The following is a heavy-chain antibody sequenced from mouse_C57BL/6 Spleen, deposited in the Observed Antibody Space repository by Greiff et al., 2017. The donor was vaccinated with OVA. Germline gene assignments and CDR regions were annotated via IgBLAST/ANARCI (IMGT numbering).Heavy chain of an antibody. D-gene: IGHD2-5*01. CDR3: ARGGAYSNYFDY. CDR1: GYTFTDYY. Sequence: VHVKQSGPELVKPGASVKMSCKASGYTFTDYYMHWVKQSHGKSLEWIGYIYPNNGGNGYNQKFKGKATLTVDKSSSTAYMELRSLTSEDSAVYDCARGGAYSNYFDYWGQGTTLTVSS. CDR2: IYPNNGGN. V-gene: IGHV1-34*01. J-gene: IGHJ2*01.